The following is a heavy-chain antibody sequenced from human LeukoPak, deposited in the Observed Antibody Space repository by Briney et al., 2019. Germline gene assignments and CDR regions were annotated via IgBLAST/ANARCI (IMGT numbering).Heavy chain of an antibody. CDR1: GFTFSSYA. J-gene: IGHJ4*02. CDR3: ARDEAMIVVDISSFDF. V-gene: IGHV3-33*01. D-gene: IGHD3-22*01. Sequence: PGGSLRLSCAASGFTFSSYAMHWVRQAPGKGLEWVAVIWYDGTNKYYADSVKGRFTISRDNSKNTLYLQMNSLRAEDTAVYYCARDEAMIVVDISSFDFWGQGTLVTVSS. CDR2: IWYDGTNK.